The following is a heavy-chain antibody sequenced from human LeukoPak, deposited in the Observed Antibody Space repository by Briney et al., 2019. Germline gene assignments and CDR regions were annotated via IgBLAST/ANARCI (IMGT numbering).Heavy chain of an antibody. Sequence: GGSLRLSCAASGFTFSSYDMPWVRQATGKGLEWVSAIGTAGDTYYPGSVKGRFTISRDNSKNTLYLQMNSLRAEDTAVYYCARDGGNYYDSSGGTGEDDAFDIWGQGTMVTVSS. CDR3: ARDGGNYYDSSGGTGEDDAFDI. D-gene: IGHD3-22*01. CDR1: GFTFSSYD. J-gene: IGHJ3*02. V-gene: IGHV3-13*01. CDR2: IGTAGDT.